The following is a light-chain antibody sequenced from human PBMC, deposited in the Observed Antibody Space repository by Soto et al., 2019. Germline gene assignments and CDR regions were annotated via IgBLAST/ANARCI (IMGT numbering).Light chain of an antibody. V-gene: IGKV3-20*01. CDR2: GAS. CDR1: QSVTSSH. J-gene: IGKJ3*01. CDR3: QPYDVLPIT. Sequence: ENVLTQSPGTLSLSPGERATLSCRASQSVTSSHLAWYQQRPGQAPRLLIYGASSRATGIPDRFSGSGSGPDFTLTISRLEPEDFSVYYCQPYDVLPITFGPGTKVEIK.